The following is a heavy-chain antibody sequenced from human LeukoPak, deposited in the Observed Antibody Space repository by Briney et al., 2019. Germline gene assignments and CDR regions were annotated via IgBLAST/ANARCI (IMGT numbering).Heavy chain of an antibody. Sequence: SETLSLTCTVSGGSISSSSYYWSWIRQPPGKGLEWIGEINHSGSTNYNPSLKSRVTISVDTSKNQFSLRLSSVTAADTAVYYCARRSDYYVDYWGQGTLVTVSS. J-gene: IGHJ4*02. V-gene: IGHV4-39*07. D-gene: IGHD2-21*02. CDR3: ARRSDYYVDY. CDR2: INHSGST. CDR1: GGSISSSSYY.